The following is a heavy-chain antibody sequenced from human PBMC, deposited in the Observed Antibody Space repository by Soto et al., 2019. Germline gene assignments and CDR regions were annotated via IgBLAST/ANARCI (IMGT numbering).Heavy chain of an antibody. V-gene: IGHV3-48*03. CDR2: INDSGSNT. Sequence: PGGALRLSCVSSGRYFVNYEMYWVRLAPGKGLEWVSKINDSGSNTYYAESVKGRFTISRDNAKNSLFLQMNSLRHEDTAIYFCAKEALCGADCYFFDRWGQGTLVTVSS. D-gene: IGHD2-21*02. J-gene: IGHJ4*02. CDR1: GRYFVNYE. CDR3: AKEALCGADCYFFDR.